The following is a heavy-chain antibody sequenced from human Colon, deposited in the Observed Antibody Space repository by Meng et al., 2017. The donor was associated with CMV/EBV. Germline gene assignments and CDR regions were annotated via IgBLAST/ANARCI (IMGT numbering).Heavy chain of an antibody. J-gene: IGHJ4*02. D-gene: IGHD2-2*01. CDR3: ARDRIAPAAHFDS. Sequence: SETLSLTGTIAGGSINSMSYYWAWVRQPPGGGLEWMGNIYYSGPTYYNPSLKSRATISLDASKNQFSLKLTSVTAADTAVYYCARDRIAPAAHFDSWGQGTLVTVSS. CDR1: GGSINSMSYY. CDR2: IYYSGPT. V-gene: IGHV4-39*07.